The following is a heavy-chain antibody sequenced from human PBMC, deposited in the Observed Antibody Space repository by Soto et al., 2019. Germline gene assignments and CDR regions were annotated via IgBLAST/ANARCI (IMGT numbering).Heavy chain of an antibody. CDR1: VFTFSSYA. CDR2: LSNGGGTT. CDR3: AKDMYGSRRGSFDY. V-gene: IGHV3-23*01. D-gene: IGHD1-26*01. J-gene: IGHJ4*02. Sequence: EVQFLESGGGLVQPGGSLRLSCAASVFTFSSYAMSWVRQAPGEGLEWVSALSNGGGTTHYADSVKGRFTISRDNSKNTLYLQVSSLRVEDTAIYYCAKDMYGSRRGSFDYWGQGTLVTVSS.